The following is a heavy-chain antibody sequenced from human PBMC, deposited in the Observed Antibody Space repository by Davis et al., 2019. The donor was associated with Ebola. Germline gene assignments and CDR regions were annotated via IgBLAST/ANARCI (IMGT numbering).Heavy chain of an antibody. J-gene: IGHJ6*02. CDR2: ISSSSSYT. V-gene: IGHV3-11*06. CDR1: GFTFSDYY. Sequence: GGSLRLSCAASGFTFSDYYMSWIRQAPGKGLEWVSYISSSSSYTNYADSVKGRFTISRDTSKNTLYLQVNSLRTEDTAVYYCARDAYGMDVWGHGTTVTVSS. CDR3: ARDAYGMDV.